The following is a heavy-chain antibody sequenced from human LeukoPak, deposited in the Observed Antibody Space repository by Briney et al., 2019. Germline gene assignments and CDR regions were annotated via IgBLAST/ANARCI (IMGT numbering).Heavy chain of an antibody. CDR2: ISSSSSYT. J-gene: IGHJ4*02. V-gene: IGHV3-11*05. Sequence: GGSRRLSCAASGFTFSDYYMSWIRQAPGKGLEWVSYISSSSSYTNYADSVKGRFTISRDNAKNSLYLQMNSLRVEDTAIYYCAKGQELDDGVFDSWGQGTLVTVSS. D-gene: IGHD1-1*01. CDR1: GFTFSDYY. CDR3: AKGQELDDGVFDS.